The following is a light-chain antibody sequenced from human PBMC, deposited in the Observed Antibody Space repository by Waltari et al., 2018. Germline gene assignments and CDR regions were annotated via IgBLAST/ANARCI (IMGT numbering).Light chain of an antibody. CDR2: WAS. CDR3: QQYYNTPSFT. Sequence: DIVMTQSPDSFAVSLGERATINCKSSQSILYNSNNKNYLAWYQQKPGQPPKLLIYWASTRESGVPDRFSGSGSGTDFTLTISSLQAEDVAVYYCQQYYNTPSFTFGPGTKVEIK. CDR1: QSILYNSNNKNY. V-gene: IGKV4-1*01. J-gene: IGKJ3*01.